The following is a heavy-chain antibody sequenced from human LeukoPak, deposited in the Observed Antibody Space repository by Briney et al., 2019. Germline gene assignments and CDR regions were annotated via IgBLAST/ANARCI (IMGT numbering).Heavy chain of an antibody. CDR1: GYTFTGXY. V-gene: IGHV1-2*02. J-gene: IGHJ4*02. Sequence: ASVKVSCKASGYTFTGXYMHWARQAPGQGLEWMGWINPNSGGTNYAQKFQGRVTMTRDTSISTAYMELSRLRSDDTAVYYCARVPLGYCSGGSCYRVLYFDYWGQGTLVTVSS. CDR2: INPNSGGT. CDR3: ARVPLGYCSGGSCYRVLYFDY. D-gene: IGHD2-15*01.